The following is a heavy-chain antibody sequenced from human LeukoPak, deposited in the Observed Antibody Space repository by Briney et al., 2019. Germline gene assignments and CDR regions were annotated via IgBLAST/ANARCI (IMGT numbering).Heavy chain of an antibody. J-gene: IGHJ6*03. Sequence: SETLSLTCTVSGGSISSGSYYWSWIRQPAGKGLEWIGRIYTSGSTNYNPSLKSRVTILVDTSKNQFSLKLSSVTAADTAVYYCARESTDDFWSGLKYDYYYYYMDVWGKGTTVTVSS. D-gene: IGHD3-3*01. CDR2: IYTSGST. CDR1: GGSISSGSYY. V-gene: IGHV4-61*02. CDR3: ARESTDDFWSGLKYDYYYYYMDV.